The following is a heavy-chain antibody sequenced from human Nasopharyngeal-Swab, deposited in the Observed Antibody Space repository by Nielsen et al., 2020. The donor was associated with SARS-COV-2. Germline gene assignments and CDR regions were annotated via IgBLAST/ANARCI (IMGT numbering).Heavy chain of an antibody. CDR2: INHSGST. CDR1: GGSFSGYY. D-gene: IGHD4-23*01. Sequence: SETLSLTCAVYGGSFSGYYWSWIRQPPGKGLEWIGEINHSGSTNYNPSLKSRVTISVDTSKNQFSLKLSSVTAADTAVYYCAGDYGGFSGLDFWGQGTLVTVSS. V-gene: IGHV4-34*01. J-gene: IGHJ4*02. CDR3: AGDYGGFSGLDF.